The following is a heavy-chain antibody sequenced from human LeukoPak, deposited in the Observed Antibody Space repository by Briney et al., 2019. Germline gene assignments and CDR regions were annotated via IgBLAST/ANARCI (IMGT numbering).Heavy chain of an antibody. Sequence: ASVEVCCKASVYTFTRYGISWVRQAPGQGLEWMGWISAYNGNTNYAQKLQGRVTMTTDTSTSTAYMELRSLRSDDTAVYYCASGGYFGYCSGGSCPDAFDIWGQGTMVTVSS. CDR3: ASGGYFGYCSGGSCPDAFDI. V-gene: IGHV1-18*01. CDR2: ISAYNGNT. D-gene: IGHD2-15*01. CDR1: VYTFTRYG. J-gene: IGHJ3*02.